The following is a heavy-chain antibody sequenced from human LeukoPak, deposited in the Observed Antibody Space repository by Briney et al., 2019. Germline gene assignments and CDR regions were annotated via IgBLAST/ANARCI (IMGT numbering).Heavy chain of an antibody. D-gene: IGHD3-16*01. Sequence: GASVKVSCKASGYTFSSYDVNWVRQATGQGLGWMGWMNPSSGNTGYAQKFQGRVTIIRNTSISTAYMELSSLRSEDTAVYYCARAAGGTRNYYMDVWAKGTTVTVSS. J-gene: IGHJ6*03. V-gene: IGHV1-8*01. CDR1: GYTFSSYD. CDR2: MNPSSGNT. CDR3: ARAAGGTRNYYMDV.